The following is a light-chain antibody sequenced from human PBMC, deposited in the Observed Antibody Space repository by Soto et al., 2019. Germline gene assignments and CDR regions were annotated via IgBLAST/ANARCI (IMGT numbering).Light chain of an antibody. CDR3: QQYGSS. Sequence: EIVLTQSPGTLSLSPGERATLSCRASQSVSSSYLAWYQQKPGQAPRLLIYGASSRATGIPDRSSGSGSGTDFTLTISRLEPEDFAVYYCQQYGSSFGQGTKVEIK. J-gene: IGKJ1*01. CDR1: QSVSSSY. V-gene: IGKV3-20*01. CDR2: GAS.